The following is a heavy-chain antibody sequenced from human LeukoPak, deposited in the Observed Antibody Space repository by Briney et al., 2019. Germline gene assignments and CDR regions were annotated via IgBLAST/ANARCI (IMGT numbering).Heavy chain of an antibody. Sequence: VASVKVSCKASGYTFTGYYMHWVRQAPGQGLEWMGWINPNSGGTNYAQKFQGRVTMTRDTSISTAYMELSRLRSDDTAVYYCARDQEWELFSLFDYWGQGTLVTVSS. D-gene: IGHD1-26*01. CDR2: INPNSGGT. CDR3: ARDQEWELFSLFDY. V-gene: IGHV1-2*02. J-gene: IGHJ4*02. CDR1: GYTFTGYY.